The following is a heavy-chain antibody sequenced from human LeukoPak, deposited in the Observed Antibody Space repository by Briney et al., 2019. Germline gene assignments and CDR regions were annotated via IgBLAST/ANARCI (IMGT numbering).Heavy chain of an antibody. CDR1: GGSISSSSYY. Sequence: SETLSLTCTVSGGSISSSSYYWGWIRQPPGKGLEWIGSIYYSGSTYYNPSLKSRVTISVDTSKKQFSLKLSSVPAADTAVYYCASDLYDSSDYWGQGTLVTVSS. CDR3: ASDLYDSSDY. J-gene: IGHJ4*02. D-gene: IGHD3-22*01. V-gene: IGHV4-39*07. CDR2: IYYSGST.